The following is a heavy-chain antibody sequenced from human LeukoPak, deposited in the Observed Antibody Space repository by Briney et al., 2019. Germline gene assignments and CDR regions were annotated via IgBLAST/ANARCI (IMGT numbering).Heavy chain of an antibody. V-gene: IGHV3-11*04. CDR2: ISSSGRTK. J-gene: IGHJ3*02. CDR1: GFIFSDYY. Sequence: GGSLRLSCAASGFIFSDYYMSWIRQAPGKGLEWVSYISSSGRTKYYADSVKGRFTISRDNATDSLYLRMNSLRAEDTAVYYCARDSGYRAFDIWGQGTMVTVSS. D-gene: IGHD6-25*01. CDR3: ARDSGYRAFDI.